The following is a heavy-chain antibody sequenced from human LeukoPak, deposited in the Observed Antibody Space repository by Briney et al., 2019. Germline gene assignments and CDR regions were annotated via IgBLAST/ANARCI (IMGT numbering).Heavy chain of an antibody. CDR2: IYHSGST. CDR3: AKDLPAVRQLVSSVTPRDY. Sequence: PSGTLSLTCAVSGGSISSSNWWSWVRQPPGKGLEWIGEIYHSGSTNYNPSLKSRVTISVDKSKNQFSLKLSSVTAADTAVYYCAKDLPAVRQLVSSVTPRDYWGQGTLVTVSS. CDR1: GGSISSSNW. D-gene: IGHD6-6*01. V-gene: IGHV4-4*02. J-gene: IGHJ4*02.